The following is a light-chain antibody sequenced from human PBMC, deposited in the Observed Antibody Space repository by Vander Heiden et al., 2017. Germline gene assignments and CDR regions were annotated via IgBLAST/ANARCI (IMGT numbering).Light chain of an antibody. CDR2: NNN. CDR3: AAWDDSLNGPV. Sequence: QPVLTQPPSVSGPPGQRVTISCSGSSSSIGSNAVNWYQQLPGTAPKLLIFNNNQRPSGVPDRFSGSKSGTSASLAISGLQSKDEANYHCAAWDDSLNGPVFGGGTKLTGL. CDR1: SSSIGSNA. V-gene: IGLV1-44*01. J-gene: IGLJ3*02.